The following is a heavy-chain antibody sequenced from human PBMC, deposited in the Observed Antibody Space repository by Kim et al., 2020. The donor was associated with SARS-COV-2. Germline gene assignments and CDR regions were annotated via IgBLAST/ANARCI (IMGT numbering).Heavy chain of an antibody. Sequence: SGPTLVNPTQTLTLTCTFSGFSLSTSGMCVSWIRQPPGKALEWLARIDWDDEKYYNTSLKTRLTISKDTSKNQVILTMTNMDPLDTATYYCARTRHDGYRAYGRDVCSRGTTVTGS. CDR2: IDWDDEK. CDR3: ARTRHDGYRAYGRDV. J-gene: IGHJ6*02. CDR1: GFSLSTSGMC. V-gene: IGHV2-70*11. D-gene: IGHD5-12*01.